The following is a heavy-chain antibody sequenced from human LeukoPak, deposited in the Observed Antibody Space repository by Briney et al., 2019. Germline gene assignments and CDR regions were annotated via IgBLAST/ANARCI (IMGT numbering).Heavy chain of an antibody. Sequence: SETLSLTCTVSGGSMSSHYWSWIRQPPGRGLEWIGNIYYSGSTNYNPSLNSRVTISVDTSKNQFSLKLSSVTAADTAIYYCARGRGGPYYFDYWGQGSLVTVSS. CDR2: IYYSGST. V-gene: IGHV4-59*11. CDR1: GGSMSSHY. D-gene: IGHD3-10*01. J-gene: IGHJ4*02. CDR3: ARGRGGPYYFDY.